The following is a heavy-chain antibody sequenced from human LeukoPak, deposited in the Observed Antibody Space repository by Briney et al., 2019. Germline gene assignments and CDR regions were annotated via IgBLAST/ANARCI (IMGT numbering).Heavy chain of an antibody. D-gene: IGHD3-9*01. J-gene: IGHJ4*02. V-gene: IGHV1-18*01. Sequence: ASVKVSCKASGYTFTSYGISWVRQAPGQGLEWMGWISAYNGNTNYAQKLQGRVTMTTDTSTSTAYMELRSLRSDDTAVYYCARDAELRYFDWLLYPNESDYWGQGTLVTVSS. CDR2: ISAYNGNT. CDR3: ARDAELRYFDWLLYPNESDY. CDR1: GYTFTSYG.